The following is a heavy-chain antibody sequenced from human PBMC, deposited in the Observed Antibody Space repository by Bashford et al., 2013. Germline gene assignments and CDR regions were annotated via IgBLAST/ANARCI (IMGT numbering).Heavy chain of an antibody. CDR3: AKGLSGSSSSWSDY. CDR1: GFTFSSYA. J-gene: IGHJ4*02. V-gene: IGHV3-23*01. CDR2: ISGSGGST. Sequence: GGSLRLSCAASGFTFSSYAMSWVRQAPGKGLEWVSAISGSGGSTYYADSVKGRFTISRDNSKNTLYLQMNSLRAEDTAVYYCAKGLSGSSSSWSDYWGQGTLVTVSS. D-gene: IGHD6-13*01.